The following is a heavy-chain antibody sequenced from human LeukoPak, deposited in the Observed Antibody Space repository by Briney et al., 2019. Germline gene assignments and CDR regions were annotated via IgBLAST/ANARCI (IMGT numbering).Heavy chain of an antibody. CDR1: GASISSTTYY. Sequence: SETLSLTCTVSGASISSTTYYWGWIRQPPRKGLEWIASIYYSGSTYYNPSLKSRVTISVDKSKNQFSLKLSSVTAADTAVYYCARDQAAAGTYYYYMDVWGKGTTVTISS. CDR2: IYYSGST. CDR3: ARDQAAAGTYYYYMDV. J-gene: IGHJ6*03. D-gene: IGHD6-13*01. V-gene: IGHV4-39*07.